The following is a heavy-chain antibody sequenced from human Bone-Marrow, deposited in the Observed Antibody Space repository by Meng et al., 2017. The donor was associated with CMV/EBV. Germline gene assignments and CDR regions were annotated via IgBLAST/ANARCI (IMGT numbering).Heavy chain of an antibody. CDR2: IKQDGSEK. CDR1: GFTFSSYW. D-gene: IGHD3-22*01. V-gene: IGHV3-7*01. Sequence: GESLKISCAASGFTFSSYWMSWVRQAPGKGLEWVANIKQDGSEKYYVDSVKGRFTISRDNAKNSLYLQMNSLRAEDMAVYYCARDLNYYDTSGYYSYYYGMDVWGQGTTVTVSS. CDR3: ARDLNYYDTSGYYSYYYGMDV. J-gene: IGHJ6*02.